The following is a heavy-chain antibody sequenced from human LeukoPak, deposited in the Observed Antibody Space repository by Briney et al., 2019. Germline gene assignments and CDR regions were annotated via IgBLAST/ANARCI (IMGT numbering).Heavy chain of an antibody. CDR3: AKWGWELLGGYYYYMDV. J-gene: IGHJ6*03. Sequence: GGSLRLSCAASGFTFSSYGMTWVRQAPGKVLEWVSAMSGSGGTTYYADSVKGRCTISRDNSKNTLYLQMTSLRAEDTAVYYCAKWGWELLGGYYYYMDVWGKGTTITVSS. V-gene: IGHV3-23*01. D-gene: IGHD1-26*01. CDR2: MSGSGGTT. CDR1: GFTFSSYG.